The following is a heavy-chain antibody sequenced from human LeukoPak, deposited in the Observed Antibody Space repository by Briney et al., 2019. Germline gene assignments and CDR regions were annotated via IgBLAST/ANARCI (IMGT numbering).Heavy chain of an antibody. D-gene: IGHD3-22*01. J-gene: IGHJ4*02. V-gene: IGHV1-69*06. CDR1: GGTFSSYA. Sequence: SVKVSCKASGGTFSSYAISWVRQPPGQGLEWMGGIIPIFGTANYAQKFQGRVTITADKSTSTAYMELSSLRSEDTAVYYCARGYYDSSGYFLDFDYWGQGTLVTVSS. CDR2: IIPIFGTA. CDR3: ARGYYDSSGYFLDFDY.